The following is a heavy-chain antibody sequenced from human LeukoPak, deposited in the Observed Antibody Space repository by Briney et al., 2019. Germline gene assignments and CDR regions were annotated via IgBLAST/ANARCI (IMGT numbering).Heavy chain of an antibody. J-gene: IGHJ4*02. CDR2: IVVGSGNT. Sequence: GASVKVSCKASGFTFTSSAVQWVRQARGQRLEWIGWIVVGSGNTNYAQKFRERVTITRDMSTSTAYMELSSLRSEDTAVYYCVADLQTSSSWYVAVAGTGYWGQGTLVTVSS. D-gene: IGHD6-19*01. CDR3: VADLQTSSSWYVAVAGTGY. V-gene: IGHV1-58*01. CDR1: GFTFTSSA.